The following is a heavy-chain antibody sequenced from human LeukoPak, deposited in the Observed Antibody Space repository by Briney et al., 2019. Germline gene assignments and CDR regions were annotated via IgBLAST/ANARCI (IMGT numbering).Heavy chain of an antibody. J-gene: IGHJ6*03. D-gene: IGHD2-2*01. CDR2: NYYSERT. V-gene: IGHV4-39*07. CDR3: ARVLVLVEVPAAIDYDYSMDV. CDR1: GGSISSSSYY. Sequence: SETLSLTCTVSGGSISSSSYYWVWLRHPPGKGREGVMNNYYSERTYYNPYLKRRVNISVDTSKNQFSLKLSSVTAADTAVYYCARVLVLVEVPAAIDYDYSMDVRGKGTTVTV.